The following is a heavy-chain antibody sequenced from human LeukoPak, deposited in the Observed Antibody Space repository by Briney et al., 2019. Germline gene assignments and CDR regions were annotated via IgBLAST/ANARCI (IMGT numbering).Heavy chain of an antibody. J-gene: IGHJ6*03. V-gene: IGHV3-48*01. CDR1: GFTFSSYS. CDR3: AREGVYARGAPYCYYYYYMDV. D-gene: IGHD2-8*01. CDR2: ISSSSSTI. Sequence: GGSLRLSCAASGFTFSSYSMNWVRQAPGKGLEWVSYISSSSSTIYYADSVKGRFTISRDNAKNSLYRQMNSLRAEDTAVYYCAREGVYARGAPYCYYYYYMDVWGKGTTVTVSS.